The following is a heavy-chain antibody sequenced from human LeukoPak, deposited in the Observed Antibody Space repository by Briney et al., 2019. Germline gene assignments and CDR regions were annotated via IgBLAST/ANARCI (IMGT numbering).Heavy chain of an antibody. Sequence: GGSLRLSCAASGFTFSNYWMHWVRQAPGKGLEWVANIQQDGSEQYYVDSVKGRFTISRDNAKNSVSLQMNSLRDEDTAVYYCAYGSGKYYFGYWGQGTLVTVSS. CDR1: GFTFSNYW. J-gene: IGHJ4*02. V-gene: IGHV3-7*01. D-gene: IGHD3-10*01. CDR2: IQQDGSEQ. CDR3: AYGSGKYYFGY.